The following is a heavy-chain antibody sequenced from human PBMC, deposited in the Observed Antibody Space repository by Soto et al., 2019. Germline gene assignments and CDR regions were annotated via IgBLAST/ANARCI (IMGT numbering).Heavy chain of an antibody. CDR1: GFTFSSYG. Sequence: GGSLRLSCAASGFTFSSYGMHWVRQAPGKGLEWVAVISYDGSNKYYADSVKGRFTISRDNSKNTLYLQMNSLRAEDTAVYYCAKDRHSSSPYYYGMDVWGQGTTVTVSS. CDR3: AKDRHSSSPYYYGMDV. J-gene: IGHJ6*02. CDR2: ISYDGSNK. V-gene: IGHV3-30*18. D-gene: IGHD6-13*01.